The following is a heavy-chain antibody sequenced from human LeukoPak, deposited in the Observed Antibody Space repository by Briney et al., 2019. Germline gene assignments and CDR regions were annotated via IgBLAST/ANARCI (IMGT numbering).Heavy chain of an antibody. J-gene: IGHJ4*02. CDR1: GFTFSSYG. CDR3: AKAADYYDSSGCLDY. V-gene: IGHV3-30*18. CDR2: ISYDGSNK. D-gene: IGHD3-22*01. Sequence: GGSLRLSCAASGFTFSSYGMHWVRQAPGKGLEWVAVISYDGSNKYYADSVKGRFTISRDNSKNTLYLQMNSLRAEDTAVYYCAKAADYYDSSGCLDYWGQGTLVTVSS.